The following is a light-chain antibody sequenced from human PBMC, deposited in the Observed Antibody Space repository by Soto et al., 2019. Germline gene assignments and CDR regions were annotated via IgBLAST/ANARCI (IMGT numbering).Light chain of an antibody. Sequence: EIVLAQSPGTLSFSPGERATLSCRASQSVSSDYVAWYQQKPGQTPKVLIYRASTRATGIPDRFSGSGSGTDFTLTISRLEPEDFAVYYCQQYGSSPLTFGGGTKVDIK. J-gene: IGKJ4*01. V-gene: IGKV3-20*01. CDR1: QSVSSDY. CDR2: RAS. CDR3: QQYGSSPLT.